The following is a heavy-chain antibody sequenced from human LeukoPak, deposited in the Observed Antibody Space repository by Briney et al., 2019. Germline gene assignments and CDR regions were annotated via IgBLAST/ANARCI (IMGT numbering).Heavy chain of an antibody. V-gene: IGHV3-23*01. Sequence: GGSLRLSCAASGFTFSSYAMSWVRQAPRKGLEWVSAISGSGGSTYYADSVKGRFTISRDNSKNTLYLQMNSLRAEDTAVYYCAKDRRDSSSWRPFYYFDYWGQGTLVTVSS. CDR3: AKDRRDSSSWRPFYYFDY. J-gene: IGHJ4*02. D-gene: IGHD6-13*01. CDR1: GFTFSSYA. CDR2: ISGSGGST.